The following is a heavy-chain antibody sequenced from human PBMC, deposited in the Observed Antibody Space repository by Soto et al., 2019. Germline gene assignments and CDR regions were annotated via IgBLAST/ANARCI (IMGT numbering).Heavy chain of an antibody. CDR2: ISGSGGST. D-gene: IGHD2-15*01. Sequence: PGGSLRLSCAASGFTFSSYAMSWVRQAPGKGLEWVSAISGSGGSTYYADSVKGRFTISRDNSKNTLYLQMNSLRAEDTAVYYCAKADIVVVVAATLWFDPWGQGTLVTVSS. V-gene: IGHV3-23*01. J-gene: IGHJ5*02. CDR3: AKADIVVVVAATLWFDP. CDR1: GFTFSSYA.